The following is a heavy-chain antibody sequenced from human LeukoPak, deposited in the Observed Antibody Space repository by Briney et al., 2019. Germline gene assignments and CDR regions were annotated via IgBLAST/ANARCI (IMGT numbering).Heavy chain of an antibody. V-gene: IGHV3-7*01. Sequence: GGSLRLSCAASGFTFSSYWMSWVRQAPGKGLEWVANIKQDGSEKYYVDSVKGRFAISRDNAKNSLYLQMNSLRAEDTAVYYCARVGRTQVVAATTYWGQGTLVTVSS. CDR1: GFTFSSYW. D-gene: IGHD2-15*01. J-gene: IGHJ4*02. CDR3: ARVGRTQVVAATTY. CDR2: IKQDGSEK.